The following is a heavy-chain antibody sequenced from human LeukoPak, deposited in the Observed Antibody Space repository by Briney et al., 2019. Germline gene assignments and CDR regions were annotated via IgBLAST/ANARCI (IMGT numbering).Heavy chain of an antibody. CDR3: ARGGPFPSGSSSREYYLDY. CDR2: RSIYNGNT. V-gene: IGHV1-18*01. J-gene: IGHJ4*02. D-gene: IGHD6-6*01. CDR1: GYDFINYG. Sequence: ASVKVSCKASGYDFINYGISWLRQALGQGLEWMGWRSIYNGNTDYKLQGRVTMTTDTSTSTAYMEVRSLRSDDTAVYYCARGGPFPSGSSSREYYLDYWGQGTLVTVSS.